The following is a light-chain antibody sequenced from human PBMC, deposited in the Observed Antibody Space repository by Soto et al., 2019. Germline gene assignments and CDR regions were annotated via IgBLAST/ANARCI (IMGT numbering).Light chain of an antibody. Sequence: QSALTQPASVSGSPGQSITISCTGTSSDVGGYNLVSWYQQHPGKAPKLMIYEGNKRPSGVSNRFSGSKSGNTASLTISGLQPEDEADYYCSSYASGSTSVLFGGGTKLTVL. J-gene: IGLJ2*01. CDR3: SSYASGSTSVL. V-gene: IGLV2-23*01. CDR2: EGN. CDR1: SSDVGGYNL.